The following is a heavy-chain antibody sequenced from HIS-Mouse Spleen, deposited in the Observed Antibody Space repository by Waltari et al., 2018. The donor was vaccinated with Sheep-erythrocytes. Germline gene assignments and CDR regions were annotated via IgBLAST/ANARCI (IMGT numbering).Heavy chain of an antibody. CDR1: GFTFSSYS. Sequence: EVQLVESGGGLVKPGGSLRLSCAASGFTFSSYSMNWVRQAPGKGREWVSSISSSSSYIDYAESVKGRFTISRDNAKNSLYLQMNSLRAEDTAVYYCARVASGATFDYWGQGTLVTVSS. CDR3: ARVASGATFDY. J-gene: IGHJ4*02. CDR2: ISSSSSYI. D-gene: IGHD1-26*01. V-gene: IGHV3-21*01.